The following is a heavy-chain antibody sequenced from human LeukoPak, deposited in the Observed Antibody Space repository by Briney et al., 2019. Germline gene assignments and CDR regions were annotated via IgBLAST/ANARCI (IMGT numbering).Heavy chain of an antibody. CDR3: AKDQKSKSSSSNYYYYYMDV. J-gene: IGHJ6*03. D-gene: IGHD6-6*01. CDR2: ISYDGRNE. V-gene: IGHV3-30*18. CDR1: GFTFSNYG. Sequence: GGSLRLSCAPSGFTFSNYGMHWVRQAPGKGLGWVAVISYDGRNEYYADSVKGRFTISRDNSKNTLYLQMNSLRVEDTAVYYCAKDQKSKSSSSNYYYYYMDVWGKGTTVTVSS.